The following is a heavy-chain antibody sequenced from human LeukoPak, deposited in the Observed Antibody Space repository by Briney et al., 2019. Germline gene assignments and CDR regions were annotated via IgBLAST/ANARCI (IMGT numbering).Heavy chain of an antibody. J-gene: IGHJ1*01. D-gene: IGHD3-22*01. CDR1: GFSFSDYY. V-gene: IGHV3-11*01. CDR3: AAGYYVRNSSGYVEYFQH. Sequence: PGGSLRLSCAASGFSFSDYYMSWIRQAPGKGLEWVSYISSSGSTIYYADSVKGRFTISRDNAKNSLYLQMNSLRAEDTAVYYCAAGYYVRNSSGYVEYFQHGGQGTLVTVSS. CDR2: ISSSGSTI.